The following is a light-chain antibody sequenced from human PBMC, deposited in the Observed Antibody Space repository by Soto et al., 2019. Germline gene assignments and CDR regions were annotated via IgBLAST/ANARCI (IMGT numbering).Light chain of an antibody. Sequence: EIVMTQSPATLSVSPGERATLSCRASQSVSSKLAWYQQKPGQGPRLLIYGASTRATGIPARFSGSGSGTEFTLTISSLQSEDFAVYYCQHYSTWLWTLGQGNKVEIK. CDR1: QSVSSK. J-gene: IGKJ1*01. V-gene: IGKV3-15*01. CDR3: QHYSTWLWT. CDR2: GAS.